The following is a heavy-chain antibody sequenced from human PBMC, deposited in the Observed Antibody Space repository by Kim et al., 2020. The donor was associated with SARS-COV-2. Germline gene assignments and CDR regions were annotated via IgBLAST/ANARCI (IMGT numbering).Heavy chain of an antibody. V-gene: IGHV4-59*01. D-gene: IGHD1-7*01. CDR1: GGSISSYY. Sequence: SETLSLTCTVSGGSISSYYWSWIRQPPGKGLEWIGYIYYSGSTNYNPSLKSRVTISVNTSKNQFSLKMSSVTAADTAVYYCARESWNYSPYSPVYFDYCGQGTLITVSS. J-gene: IGHJ4*02. CDR3: ARESWNYSPYSPVYFDY. CDR2: IYYSGST.